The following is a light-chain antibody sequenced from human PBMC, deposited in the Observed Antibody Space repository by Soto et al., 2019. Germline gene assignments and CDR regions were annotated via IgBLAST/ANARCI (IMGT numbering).Light chain of an antibody. J-gene: IGLJ2*01. Sequence: QPVPTQSPSASASLGASVKLTCTLSSGHSSYAIAWHQKQPGKGPRYLMDLNNDGSHSKGDGIPDRFSGSSSGAERYLIISSLQSEDEADYYCQTWGTGFQVFGGGTKLTVL. CDR2: LNNDGSH. CDR3: QTWGTGFQV. V-gene: IGLV4-69*01. CDR1: SGHSSYA.